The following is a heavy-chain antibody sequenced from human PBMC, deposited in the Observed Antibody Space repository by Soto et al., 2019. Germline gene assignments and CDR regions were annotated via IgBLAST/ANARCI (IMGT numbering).Heavy chain of an antibody. Sequence: SETLSLTCAVYGGSFSTYYWSWIRQPPGKGLEWIGEINHSGSTNFNPSLKSRVTISVDTSKNQFSLKLTSVTAADTAVYFCARGRKEHSSSWYVDWGQGTLVTVSS. CDR1: GGSFSTYY. J-gene: IGHJ4*02. CDR3: ARGRKEHSSSWYVD. CDR2: INHSGST. D-gene: IGHD6-13*01. V-gene: IGHV4-34*01.